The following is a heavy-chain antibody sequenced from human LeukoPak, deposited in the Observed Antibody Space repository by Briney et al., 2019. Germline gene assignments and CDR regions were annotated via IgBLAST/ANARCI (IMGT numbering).Heavy chain of an antibody. CDR2: IRNDGRNK. Sequence: GGSLRLSCAASGFTFSSYAMSWVRQAPGKGLEWVAFIRNDGRNKYYADSVKGRFTISRDNSKNTLYLQMNSLRAEDTAVYYCAKGLRKLIVGSTEYYFDYWGQGTLVTVSS. CDR3: AKGLRKLIVGSTEYYFDY. CDR1: GFTFSSYA. V-gene: IGHV3-30*02. J-gene: IGHJ4*02. D-gene: IGHD1-26*01.